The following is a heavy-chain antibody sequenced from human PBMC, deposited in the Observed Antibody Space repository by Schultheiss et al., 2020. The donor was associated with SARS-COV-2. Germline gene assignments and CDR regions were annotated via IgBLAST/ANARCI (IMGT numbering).Heavy chain of an antibody. D-gene: IGHD6-13*01. CDR3: ARVGSSSWYDY. J-gene: IGHJ4*02. V-gene: IGHV4-59*06. CDR2: IYYSAST. CDR1: GGSISSYY. Sequence: SETLSLTCTVSGGSISSYYWSWIRQPPGKGLEWIGYIYYSASTYYSPSVKSRVSISVDTSKNQFSLKLSSVTAADTAVYYCARVGSSSWYDYWGQGTLVTVSS.